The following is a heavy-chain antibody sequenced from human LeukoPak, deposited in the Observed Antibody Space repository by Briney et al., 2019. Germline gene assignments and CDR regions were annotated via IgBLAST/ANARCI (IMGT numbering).Heavy chain of an antibody. Sequence: SETLSLTCTVSGGSISSYYWSWIRQPPGKGLEWIGYIYYSGSTNYNPSLKSRVTISVDTSKNQFSLKLSSVTAADTAAYYCARLTMVQGVMYYYYYMDVWGQGTLVTVSS. CDR3: ARLTMVQGVMYYYYYMDV. V-gene: IGHV4-59*01. D-gene: IGHD3-10*01. CDR2: IYYSGST. J-gene: IGHJ6*03. CDR1: GGSISSYY.